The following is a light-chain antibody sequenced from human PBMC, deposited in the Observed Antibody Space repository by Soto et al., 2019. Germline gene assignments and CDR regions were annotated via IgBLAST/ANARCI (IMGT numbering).Light chain of an antibody. V-gene: IGLV2-8*01. J-gene: IGLJ1*01. CDR1: STDVGGYNY. CDR3: SSYGGRHNYV. CDR2: EVS. Sequence: LTQPPSAAGSPGQSVTISCTGTSTDVGGYNYVSWYQQYPGKAPKLMIYEVSKRPSGVPDRFSGSKSGNTASLTVSGLQAEDEADYYCSSYGGRHNYVFGTGTKVTVL.